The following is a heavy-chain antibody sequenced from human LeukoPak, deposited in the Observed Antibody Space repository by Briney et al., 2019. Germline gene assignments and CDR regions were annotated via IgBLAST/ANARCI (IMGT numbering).Heavy chain of an antibody. CDR2: INAGNGNT. D-gene: IGHD3-22*01. CDR1: GYTFTSYA. V-gene: IGHV1-3*01. J-gene: IGHJ3*02. CDR3: ARDLGYYDSSGFFALGGEFDI. Sequence: ASVKVSCKASGYTFTSYAMHWVRQAPGQRLEWMGWINAGNGNTKYSQKFQGRVTMTRDTSTSTVYMELSSLRSEDTAVYYCARDLGYYDSSGFFALGGEFDIWGQGTMVTVSS.